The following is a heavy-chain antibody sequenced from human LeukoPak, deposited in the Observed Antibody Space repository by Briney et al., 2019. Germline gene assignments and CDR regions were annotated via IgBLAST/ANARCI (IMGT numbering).Heavy chain of an antibody. J-gene: IGHJ5*02. V-gene: IGHV3-23*01. CDR1: GFAFGSEA. Sequence: GGSLRLSCAVSGFAFGSEAMSWVRQAPARGLEWVASISPGGGTTYYADYVKGRFTISRDNSKNTLYLQMNSLRAEDTAVYYCAKSPTTGISYNWFDPWGQGTLVTVSS. CDR2: ISPGGGTT. CDR3: AKSPTTGISYNWFDP. D-gene: IGHD1-1*01.